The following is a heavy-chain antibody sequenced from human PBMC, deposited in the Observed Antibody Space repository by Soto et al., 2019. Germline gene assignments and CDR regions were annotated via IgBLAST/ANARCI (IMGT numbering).Heavy chain of an antibody. V-gene: IGHV3-74*01. J-gene: IGHJ6*03. CDR2: INSDGSSR. CDR3: ARGDATLSAYYYSMDV. D-gene: IGHD1-26*01. Sequence: PGGSLRLSLVASGLTLGSYGRHWVRQAPGKGLVWVSRINSDGSSRTYADSVRGRLTISRDNAKNTLYLQMNSLRAEDTAVYYCARGDATLSAYYYSMDVWGKGTTVTVSS. CDR1: GLTLGSYG.